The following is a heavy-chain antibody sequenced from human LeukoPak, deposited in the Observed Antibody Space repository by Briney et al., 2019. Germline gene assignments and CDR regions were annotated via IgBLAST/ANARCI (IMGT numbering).Heavy chain of an antibody. Sequence: ASVKVSCKASGYTFTNYGITWVRQAPGQGLEWMGIINPSGGSTSYAQKFQGRVTMTRDTSTSTVYMELSSLRSEDTAVYYCARGASARVSQAVYWGQGTLVTVSS. CDR2: INPSGGST. J-gene: IGHJ4*02. CDR1: GYTFTNYG. CDR3: ARGASARVSQAVY. V-gene: IGHV1-46*01.